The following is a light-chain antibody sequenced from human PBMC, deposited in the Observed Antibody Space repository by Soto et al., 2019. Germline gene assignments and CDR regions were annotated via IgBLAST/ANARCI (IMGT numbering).Light chain of an antibody. V-gene: IGLV1-40*01. Sequence: QSVLTQPPSVSGAPGQRVTISCSGTSSSIGAGYEVHWYHQLPGTAPKLVVSGNGNRPSGVPDRLSASKSGTSASLAITGLQAEDEGHYYCQAYDKRSNAYVFGTGTKLTVL. CDR1: SSSIGAGYE. J-gene: IGLJ1*01. CDR2: GNG. CDR3: QAYDKRSNAYV.